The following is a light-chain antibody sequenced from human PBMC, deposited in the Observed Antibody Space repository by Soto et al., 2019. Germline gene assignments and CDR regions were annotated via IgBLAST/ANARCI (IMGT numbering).Light chain of an antibody. CDR1: QSVSSN. J-gene: IGKJ1*01. V-gene: IGKV3-15*01. CDR2: GAS. CDR3: QQYGSSPWT. Sequence: EIVMTQSPATLSVSPGERATLSCRASQSVSSNLAWYQQKPGQAPRLLIYGASTRATGIPARFSGSGSGTDFTLTISSLEPEDFAVYYCQQYGSSPWTFGQGTKVDNK.